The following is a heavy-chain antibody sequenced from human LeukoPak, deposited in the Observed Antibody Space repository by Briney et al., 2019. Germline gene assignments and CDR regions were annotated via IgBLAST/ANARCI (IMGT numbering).Heavy chain of an antibody. V-gene: IGHV3-66*01. Sequence: PGGSLRLSCGASGFTFSNYGMNWVRQAPGKGLEWVSVIYSGGSTHYAESVKGRFTISRDNSKNTLYLQMNSLRAEDTAVYYCARDRSGGYYYYMDVWGKGTTVTVSS. CDR1: GFTFSNYG. J-gene: IGHJ6*03. D-gene: IGHD6-25*01. CDR3: ARDRSGGYYYYMDV. CDR2: IYSGGST.